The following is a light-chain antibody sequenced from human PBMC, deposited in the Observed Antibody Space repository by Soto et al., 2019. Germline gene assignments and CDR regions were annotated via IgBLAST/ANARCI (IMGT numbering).Light chain of an antibody. V-gene: IGKV1-39*01. CDR3: QQTYTTPLS. J-gene: IGKJ4*01. CDR2: AAS. CDR1: QSISNY. Sequence: DIQMTQSPSSLSASVGDRVTITCRASQSISNYLYWYLQKPGKAPNLLIYAASSLQSGVPSRFSGSGSGTNFTFTINTLQPEDFATYYCQQTYTTPLSFGGGTKVEIK.